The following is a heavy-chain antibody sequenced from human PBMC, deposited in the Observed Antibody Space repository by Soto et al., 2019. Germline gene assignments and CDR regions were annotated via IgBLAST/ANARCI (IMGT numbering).Heavy chain of an antibody. Sequence: QVQLVESGGGVVQPGRSLRLSCAASGFTFSSYAMHWVRQAPGKGLEWVAVISYDGSNKYYADSVKGRFTISRDNSKNTLYLQMNSLRAEDTAVYYCARDPPLPKIPGAFDIWGQGTMVTVSS. V-gene: IGHV3-30-3*01. CDR3: ARDPPLPKIPGAFDI. CDR1: GFTFSSYA. D-gene: IGHD2-21*01. J-gene: IGHJ3*02. CDR2: ISYDGSNK.